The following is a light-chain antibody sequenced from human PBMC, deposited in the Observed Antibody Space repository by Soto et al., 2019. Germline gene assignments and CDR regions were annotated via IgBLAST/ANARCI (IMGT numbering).Light chain of an antibody. V-gene: IGLV1-40*01. J-gene: IGLJ3*02. CDR1: NYNLGAGYD. Sequence: QSVLTQPPSVSGAPGQRVTIFCTGNNYNLGAGYDVHWYQQLPGAAPKLVIFGNRNRPSGVPERFSGSKSGTSASLAITGLQAEDEADYYCQAYDYSLTAFVFGGGTKLTVL. CDR3: QAYDYSLTAFV. CDR2: GNR.